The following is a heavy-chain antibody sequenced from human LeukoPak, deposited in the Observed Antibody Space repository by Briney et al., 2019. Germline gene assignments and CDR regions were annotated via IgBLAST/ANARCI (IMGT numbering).Heavy chain of an antibody. CDR3: ARSPHIGGARYYGMDV. CDR2: ISAYNGNT. V-gene: IGHV1-18*01. D-gene: IGHD2-15*01. J-gene: IGHJ6*02. CDR1: GYTFTSYG. Sequence: GASVKVSCKASGYTFTSYGISWVRQAPGQGLEWMGWISAYNGNTNYAQKLQGRVTMTTDTSTSTAYMELRSLRSDDTAVYYCARSPHIGGARYYGMDVWGQGTTVTVSS.